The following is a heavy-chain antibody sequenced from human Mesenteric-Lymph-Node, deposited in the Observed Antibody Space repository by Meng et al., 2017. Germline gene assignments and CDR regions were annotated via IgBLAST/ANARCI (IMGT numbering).Heavy chain of an antibody. J-gene: IGHJ4*02. CDR1: GGSISNSNFY. Sequence: LQLQESGPGLVKPSETLSLTCTVSGGSISNSNFYWGWIRQPPGKGLEWIGSIFHSGSTYYNPSLKSRVTISMDTSKNQFSLRLSSVTAADTAVYYCARNYYFDYWGQGTLVTVSS. V-gene: IGHV4-39*01. CDR3: ARNYYFDY. CDR2: IFHSGST.